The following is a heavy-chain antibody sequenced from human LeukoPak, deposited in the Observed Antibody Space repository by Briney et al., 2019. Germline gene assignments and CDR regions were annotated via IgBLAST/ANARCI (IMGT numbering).Heavy chain of an antibody. CDR3: ARDGGTVTTSFDY. Sequence: SETLSLTCAVYGGSFSGYYWSWLRQPPGKGLEWIGEINHSGSTNYNPSLKSRVTISVDTSKNQFSLKLSSVTAADTAVYYCARDGGTVTTSFDYWGQGALVTVSS. D-gene: IGHD4-17*01. CDR2: INHSGST. J-gene: IGHJ4*02. CDR1: GGSFSGYY. V-gene: IGHV4-34*01.